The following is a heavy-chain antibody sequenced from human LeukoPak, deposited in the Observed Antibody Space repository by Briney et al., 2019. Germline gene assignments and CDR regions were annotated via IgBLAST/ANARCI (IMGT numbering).Heavy chain of an antibody. CDR1: GFTFSSYS. V-gene: IGHV3-21*06. CDR3: ARAWASYGGNSRDYFDY. D-gene: IGHD4-23*01. Sequence: GGSLRLSCAASGFTFSSYSMNWVRQAPGKGLEWVSSISSSSRYIYYADSVKGRFTISRDNAKNSLYLQMNSLRAEDTAVYYCARAWASYGGNSRDYFDYWGQGTLVTVSS. CDR2: ISSSSRYI. J-gene: IGHJ4*02.